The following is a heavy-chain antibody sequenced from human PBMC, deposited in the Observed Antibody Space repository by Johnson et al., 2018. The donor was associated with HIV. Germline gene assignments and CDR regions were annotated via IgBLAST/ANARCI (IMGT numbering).Heavy chain of an antibody. D-gene: IGHD3-16*01. CDR2: ISYDGSNK. Sequence: QVQLVESGGDVVQPGRSLRLSCAASGFTFSSYAMHWVRQAPGTGLEWVAVISYDGSNKYYADSVKGRFTISRDNSKNTLYLQMNSLRAEDTAVYYCARGGKRVMAAFDIWGQGTMVTVSS. J-gene: IGHJ3*02. V-gene: IGHV3-30*04. CDR3: ARGGKRVMAAFDI. CDR1: GFTFSSYA.